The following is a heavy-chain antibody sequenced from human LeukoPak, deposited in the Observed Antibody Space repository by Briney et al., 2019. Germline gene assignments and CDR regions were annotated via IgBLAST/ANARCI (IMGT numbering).Heavy chain of an antibody. D-gene: IGHD6-19*01. V-gene: IGHV4-34*01. CDR2: INHSGST. CDR1: GGSFSGYY. J-gene: IGHJ4*02. Sequence: PSETLSLTCAVYGGSFSGYYWSWIRQPPGKGLEWIGEINHSGSTNYNPSLKSRVTISVDTSKNQFSLQLNSVTPEDSAVYYCARVGSGWQLEFWGQGTLVTVSS. CDR3: ARVGSGWQLEF.